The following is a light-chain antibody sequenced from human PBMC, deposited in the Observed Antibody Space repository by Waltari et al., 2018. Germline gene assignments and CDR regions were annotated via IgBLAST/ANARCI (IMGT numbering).Light chain of an antibody. J-gene: IGLJ3*02. V-gene: IGLV2-23*02. CDR1: TSDIGRHNI. CDR2: DVK. CDR3: CSYAGSTTWV. Sequence: QSALTQPASLSGSPGQSITVSCTGATSDIGRHNITSWYQQHPGKAPKLILYDVKRRPSGVSDRFSGSKSGITASLTISGLQAEDEADYYCCSYAGSTTWVFGGGTKLTVL.